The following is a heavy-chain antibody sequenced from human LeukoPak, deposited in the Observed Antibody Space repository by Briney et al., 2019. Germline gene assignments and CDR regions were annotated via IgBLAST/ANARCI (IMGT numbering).Heavy chain of an antibody. Sequence: ASVKDSCKASEYTFTAYYLHWVRQAPGQGLEWMGWISAYNGNTKYAQKVQGRVTMTTDTSTSTAYMELRSLRSDDTAVYYCARGLGGSGSYFLTFDYWGQGTLVTVSS. J-gene: IGHJ4*02. V-gene: IGHV1-18*04. CDR1: EYTFTAYY. CDR3: ARGLGGSGSYFLTFDY. CDR2: ISAYNGNT. D-gene: IGHD1-26*01.